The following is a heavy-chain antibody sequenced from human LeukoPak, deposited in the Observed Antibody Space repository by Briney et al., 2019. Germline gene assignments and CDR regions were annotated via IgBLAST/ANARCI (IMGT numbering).Heavy chain of an antibody. CDR3: ARVATPGRAVAENWFDP. D-gene: IGHD6-19*01. J-gene: IGHJ5*02. CDR1: GGTFSSYA. Sequence: SVKVSCKASGGTFSSYAISWLRQAPGQGLEWMGGIIPIFGTANYAQKFQGRVTITADESTSTAYMELSSLRSEDTAVYYCARVATPGRAVAENWFDPWGQGTLVTVSS. V-gene: IGHV1-69*13. CDR2: IIPIFGTA.